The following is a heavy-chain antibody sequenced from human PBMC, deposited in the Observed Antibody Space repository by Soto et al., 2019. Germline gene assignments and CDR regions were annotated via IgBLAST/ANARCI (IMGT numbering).Heavy chain of an antibody. CDR3: ARGYPHYYGSGSYYSPQYYFDY. Sequence: SETLSLTCTVSGGSISSYYWSWIRQPPGKGLEWIGYIYYSGSTNYNPSLKSRVTISVDTSKNQFSLKLSSVTAADTAVYYCARGYPHYYGSGSYYSPQYYFDYWGQGTLVTVSS. CDR2: IYYSGST. J-gene: IGHJ4*02. V-gene: IGHV4-59*08. D-gene: IGHD3-10*01. CDR1: GGSISSYY.